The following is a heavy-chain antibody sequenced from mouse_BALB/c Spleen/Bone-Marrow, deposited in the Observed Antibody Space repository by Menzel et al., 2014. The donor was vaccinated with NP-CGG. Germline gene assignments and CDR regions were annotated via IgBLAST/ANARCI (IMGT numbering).Heavy chain of an antibody. CDR2: IWAGGST. Sequence: QVQLQQSGPGLVAPSQSLSITCTVSGFSLTNYGVHWVRQPPGKDLEWLGVIWAGGSTNYNSALMSRLSISKDNSKSQVFLKMNSLQTDDTAMYYCARPYYGLYAMDYWGQGTSVTVSS. CDR3: ARPYYGLYAMDY. V-gene: IGHV2-9*02. D-gene: IGHD1-2*01. J-gene: IGHJ4*01. CDR1: GFSLTNYG.